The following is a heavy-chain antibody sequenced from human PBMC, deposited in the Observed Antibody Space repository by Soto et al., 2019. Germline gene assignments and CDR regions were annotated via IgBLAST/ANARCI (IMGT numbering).Heavy chain of an antibody. CDR1: GGSISSSSYY. Sequence: PSETLSLTCTVSGGSISSSSYYWGWIRQPPGKGLEWIGSIYYSGSTYYNPSLKSRVTISVDTSKNQFSLKLSSVTAADTAVYYCARLNLVATLDYWGQGTLVTVSS. D-gene: IGHD5-12*01. CDR3: ARLNLVATLDY. V-gene: IGHV4-39*01. CDR2: IYYSGST. J-gene: IGHJ4*02.